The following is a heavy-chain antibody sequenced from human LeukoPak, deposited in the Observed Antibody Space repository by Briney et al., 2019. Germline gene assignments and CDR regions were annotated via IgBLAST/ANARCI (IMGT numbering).Heavy chain of an antibody. V-gene: IGHV1-8*01. Sequence: ASVKVXXXASGYTFTSYDINWVRQATGQGLEWMGWMNPNSGNTGYAQKFQGRVTMTTDTSTSTAYMELRSLRSDDTAVYYCANPVAGTNDWFDPWGQGTLVTVSS. CDR2: MNPNSGNT. CDR1: GYTFTSYD. CDR3: ANPVAGTNDWFDP. J-gene: IGHJ5*02. D-gene: IGHD6-19*01.